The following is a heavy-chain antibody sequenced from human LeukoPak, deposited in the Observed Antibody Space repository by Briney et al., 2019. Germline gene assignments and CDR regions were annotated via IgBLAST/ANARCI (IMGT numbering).Heavy chain of an antibody. CDR1: GFPFSSYW. Sequence: GGSLRLSCEPSGFPFSSYWMLWARQAPGKGLVWVSRISGDGTIKTYADFVRGRFIVSRDNTKNILYLQMNSLKAEDTATYFCSRSQFDYWGQGVLVTVSS. CDR3: SRSQFDY. V-gene: IGHV3-74*03. CDR2: ISGDGTIK. J-gene: IGHJ4*02.